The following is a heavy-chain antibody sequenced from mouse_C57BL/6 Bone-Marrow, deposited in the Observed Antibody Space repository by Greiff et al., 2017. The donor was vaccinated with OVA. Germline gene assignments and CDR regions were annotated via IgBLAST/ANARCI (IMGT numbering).Heavy chain of an antibody. J-gene: IGHJ4*01. D-gene: IGHD1-1*01. CDR1: GYTFTDYY. CDR2: INPNNGGT. V-gene: IGHV1-26*01. CDR3: ARPLDYYGTDYYAMDY. Sequence: EVQLQQSGPELVKPGASVKISCKASGYTFTDYYMNWVKQSHGKSLEWIGDINPNNGGTSYNQKFKGKATLTVDKSSSTAYMELRSLTSEDSAVYYCARPLDYYGTDYYAMDYWGQGTSVTVSS.